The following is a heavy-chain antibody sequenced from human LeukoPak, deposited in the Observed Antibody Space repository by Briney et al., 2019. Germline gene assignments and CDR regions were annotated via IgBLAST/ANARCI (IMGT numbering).Heavy chain of an antibody. V-gene: IGHV3-49*03. J-gene: IGHJ6*03. CDR3: TRRGTVTGYYYYYMDV. CDR2: IRSKAYGGTT. D-gene: IGHD4-17*01. Sequence: GGSLRLSCTASGFTFGDYAMSWFRKAPGKGLEWVGFIRSKAYGGTTEYAASVKGRFTISRDDSKSIAYLQMNSLKTEDTAVYYCTRRGTVTGYYYYYMDVWGKGTTVTVSS. CDR1: GFTFGDYA.